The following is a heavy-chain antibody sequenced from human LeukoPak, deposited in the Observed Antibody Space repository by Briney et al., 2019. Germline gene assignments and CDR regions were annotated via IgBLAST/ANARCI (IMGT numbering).Heavy chain of an antibody. V-gene: IGHV1-8*01. CDR1: GYTFTSYD. D-gene: IGHD5-12*01. J-gene: IGHJ6*02. Sequence: GASVKVSCKASGYTFTSYDINWVRQATGQGLEWMGRMNPNSGNTGYAQKFQGRVTMTRNTSISTAYMELSSLRSEDTAVYYCARTSGYDVGHYYYYYGMDVWGQGTTVTVSS. CDR3: ARTSGYDVGHYYYYYGMDV. CDR2: MNPNSGNT.